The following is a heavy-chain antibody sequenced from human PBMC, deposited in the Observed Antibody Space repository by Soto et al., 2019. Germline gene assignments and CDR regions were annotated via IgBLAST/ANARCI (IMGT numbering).Heavy chain of an antibody. D-gene: IGHD3-3*01. J-gene: IGHJ4*02. CDR1: GYNFAGYW. V-gene: IGHV5-51*01. Sequence: GESLKISCKGSGYNFAGYWIAWVCQMPGKGLELMGIIYPSDSDTRYRPSFQGQVTISANKSISSAYLQWSSLRASDTAMYCCARGGVSTRTFDYWGQGTPVTVSS. CDR2: IYPSDSDT. CDR3: ARGGVSTRTFDY.